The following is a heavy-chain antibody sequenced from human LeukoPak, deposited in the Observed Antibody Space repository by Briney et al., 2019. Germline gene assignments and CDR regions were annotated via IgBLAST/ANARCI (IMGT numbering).Heavy chain of an antibody. Sequence: SETLSLTCAVSGYSISSGYYWGWIRQPPGKGLEWIGSIYHSGSTYYNPSLKSRVTISVDTSKNQFSLKLSSVTAADTAVYYCARGLSDSWSYYFDYWGQGTLVTVSS. CDR1: GYSISSGYY. CDR2: IYHSGST. V-gene: IGHV4-38-2*01. J-gene: IGHJ4*02. CDR3: ARGLSDSWSYYFDY. D-gene: IGHD6-13*01.